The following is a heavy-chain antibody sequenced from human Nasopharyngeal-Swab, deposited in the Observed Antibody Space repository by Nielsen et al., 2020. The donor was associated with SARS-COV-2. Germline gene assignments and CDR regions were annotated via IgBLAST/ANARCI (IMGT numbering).Heavy chain of an antibody. Sequence: VRQAPRKGLEWVAFIAHDASNEYYGDSVKGRFSISRDSSKNTLYLQMDSLRGEDTAVYYCVRDAPAHYGAFYWGRGTLVTVSS. D-gene: IGHD4-17*01. V-gene: IGHV3-30*03. J-gene: IGHJ4*02. CDR3: VRDAPAHYGAFY. CDR2: IAHDASNE.